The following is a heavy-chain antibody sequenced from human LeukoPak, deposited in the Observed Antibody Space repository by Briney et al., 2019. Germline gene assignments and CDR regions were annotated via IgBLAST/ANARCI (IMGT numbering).Heavy chain of an antibody. CDR1: GGSISSGGYY. Sequence: SQTLSLTCTVSGGSISSGGYYWSWIRQHPGKGLEWIGYIYYSGSTYYNPSLKSRVTKSVDTSKNQFSLKLSSVTAADTAVYYCARDFGDDGGNFDYWGQGTLVTVSS. D-gene: IGHD2-21*01. CDR2: IYYSGST. CDR3: ARDFGDDGGNFDY. V-gene: IGHV4-31*03. J-gene: IGHJ4*02.